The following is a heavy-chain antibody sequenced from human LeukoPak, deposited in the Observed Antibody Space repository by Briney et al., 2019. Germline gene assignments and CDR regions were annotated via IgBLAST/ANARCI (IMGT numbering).Heavy chain of an antibody. Sequence: ASVKVSCKVSGYTLTELSMHWVRQAPGKGLEWMGGFDPEDGETIHAQKFQGRVTMTEDTSTDTAYMELSSLRSEDTAVYYCASGYSSSWPLFDYWGQGTLVTVSS. CDR2: FDPEDGET. V-gene: IGHV1-24*01. D-gene: IGHD6-13*01. CDR1: GYTLTELS. J-gene: IGHJ4*02. CDR3: ASGYSSSWPLFDY.